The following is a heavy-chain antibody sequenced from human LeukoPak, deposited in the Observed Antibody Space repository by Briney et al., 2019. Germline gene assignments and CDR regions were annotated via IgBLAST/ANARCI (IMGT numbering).Heavy chain of an antibody. CDR2: ISSSSSYI. V-gene: IGHV3-21*01. J-gene: IGHJ4*02. CDR3: ARVGHTDGGNSGVSVDY. CDR1: GFTFSSYS. D-gene: IGHD4-23*01. Sequence: PGGSLRLSCAASGFTFSSYSMSWVRQAPGKGLEWVSSISSSSSYIYYADSVKGRFTISRDNATNSLYLQMNSLRAEDTAVYYCARVGHTDGGNSGVSVDYWGQGTLVTVSS.